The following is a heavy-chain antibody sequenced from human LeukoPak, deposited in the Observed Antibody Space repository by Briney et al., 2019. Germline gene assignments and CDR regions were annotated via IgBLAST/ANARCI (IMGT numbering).Heavy chain of an antibody. CDR3: AGVFDS. CDR2: DTGKT. V-gene: IGHV4-39*07. Sequence: SETLSLTCTVSGGSVSTSDYYWGWIRQSPVKGLEWIGDDTGKTNYNPSLRGRATISIDTSKNQFSLKLTYVTAADSAVYYSAGVFDSWGQGTLVTVSS. CDR1: GGSVSTSDYY. J-gene: IGHJ4*02.